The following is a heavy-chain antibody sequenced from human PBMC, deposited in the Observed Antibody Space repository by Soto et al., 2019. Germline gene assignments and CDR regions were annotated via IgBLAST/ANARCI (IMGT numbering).Heavy chain of an antibody. J-gene: IGHJ4*02. CDR2: MNPNSGNT. V-gene: IGHV1-8*01. Sequence: QVQLVQSGAEVKKPGASVKVSCKASGYTFTSYDINWVRQATGQGLEWMGWMNPNSGNTGYAKKFQGRVTMTRNTSISTADMELSSLRSEDTAVYYCATFPAAGEGIDYWGQGTLVTVSS. D-gene: IGHD6-13*01. CDR3: ATFPAAGEGIDY. CDR1: GYTFTSYD.